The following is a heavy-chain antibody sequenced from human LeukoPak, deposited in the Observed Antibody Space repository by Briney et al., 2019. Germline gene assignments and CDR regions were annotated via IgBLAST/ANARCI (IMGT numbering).Heavy chain of an antibody. CDR3: AKDGGTHFDH. D-gene: IGHD1-26*01. CDR1: GFTFRTSG. J-gene: IGHJ4*02. CDR2: ISSSGTTI. V-gene: IGHV3-48*01. Sequence: GGSLRLSCAASGFTFRTSGMTWVRQAPGKGLEWVSYISSSGTTISYAQSVRGRFTITRDNAQNPLTLHMNTLRADDTAVYYCAKDGGTHFDHWGQGTLVTVSS.